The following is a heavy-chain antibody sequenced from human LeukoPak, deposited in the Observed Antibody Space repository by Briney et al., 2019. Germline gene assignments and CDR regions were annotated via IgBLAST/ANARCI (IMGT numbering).Heavy chain of an antibody. Sequence: GASVKVSCKASGYTFTSYDINWVRQATGQGLEGMGWMNPNSGNTGYAQKFQGRVTITRNTSISTAYMELSSLRSEDTAVYYCARDVTTSSSMVGYWGQGTLVTVSS. D-gene: IGHD4-17*01. CDR3: ARDVTTSSSMVGY. V-gene: IGHV1-8*03. J-gene: IGHJ4*02. CDR1: GYTFTSYD. CDR2: MNPNSGNT.